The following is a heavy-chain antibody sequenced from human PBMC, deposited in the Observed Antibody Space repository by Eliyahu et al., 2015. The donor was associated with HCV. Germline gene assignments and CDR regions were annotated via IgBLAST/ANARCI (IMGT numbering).Heavy chain of an antibody. Sequence: QVQLVQSGAEVKKPGSSVKVSCKASGGTFSSYAISWVRQAPGQGLEWMGRIIPILGIANYAQKFQGRVTITADKSTSTAYMELSSLRSEDTAVYYCARLAAGTGNAFDIWGQGTMVTVSS. V-gene: IGHV1-69*04. D-gene: IGHD6-13*01. CDR2: IIPILGIA. CDR1: GGTFSSYA. CDR3: ARLAAGTGNAFDI. J-gene: IGHJ3*02.